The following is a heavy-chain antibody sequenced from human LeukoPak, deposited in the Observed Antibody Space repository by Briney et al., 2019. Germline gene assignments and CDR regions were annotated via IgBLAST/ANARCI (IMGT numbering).Heavy chain of an antibody. J-gene: IGHJ6*02. Sequence: PGGSLRLSCAASGFTFSSYSMNWVRQAPGKGLEWVSYISTSSSDIVYSDSVKGRFTISRDNAKNSLYLQMNSLRAEDTAVYFCARDKDFGAYPWDFGMDVWGQGTTVTVSS. CDR1: GFTFSSYS. CDR3: ARDKDFGAYPWDFGMDV. V-gene: IGHV3-21*05. CDR2: ISTSSSDI. D-gene: IGHD4/OR15-4a*01.